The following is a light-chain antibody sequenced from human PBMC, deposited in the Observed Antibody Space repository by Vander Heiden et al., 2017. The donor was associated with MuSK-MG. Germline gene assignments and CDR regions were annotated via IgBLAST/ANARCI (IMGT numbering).Light chain of an antibody. J-gene: IGLJ2*01. CDR3: CSYAGSYTFRV. CDR2: DVS. Sequence: QSALTQPRSVAGSPGQSVTISGTGTSSDVGGYNYVSWSRQRPGKAPTLMIYDVSKRPSGVPDRFSGSKSGHTASLTISGLQAEDEADYYCCSYAGSYTFRVFGGGTKLTV. V-gene: IGLV2-11*01. CDR1: SSDVGGYNY.